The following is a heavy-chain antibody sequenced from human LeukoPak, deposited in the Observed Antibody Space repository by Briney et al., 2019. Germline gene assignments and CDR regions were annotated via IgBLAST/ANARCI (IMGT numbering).Heavy chain of an antibody. CDR2: ISYDGSNK. CDR1: GFTFSSYA. Sequence: GGSLRLSCAASGFTFSSYAMHWVRQAPGKGLEWVAVISYDGSNKYYADSVKGRFTISRDNSKNTLYLQMNSLRAEDTAVYYCARDPIMITFGGVIAPEYFDYWGQGTLVTVSS. V-gene: IGHV3-30-3*01. J-gene: IGHJ4*02. D-gene: IGHD3-16*02. CDR3: ARDPIMITFGGVIAPEYFDY.